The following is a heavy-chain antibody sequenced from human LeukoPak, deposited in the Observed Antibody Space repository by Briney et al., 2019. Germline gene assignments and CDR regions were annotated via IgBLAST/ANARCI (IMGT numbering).Heavy chain of an antibody. V-gene: IGHV4-31*03. CDR1: GGSISSGGYY. Sequence: PSETLSLTCTVSGGSISSGGYYWSWIRQHPGKGLEWIGYIYYGGSTYYNPSLKSRVTISVDTSKNQFSLKLSSVTAADTAVYYCASLYSGYGLFDYWGQGTLVTVSS. J-gene: IGHJ4*02. CDR3: ASLYSGYGLFDY. D-gene: IGHD5-12*01. CDR2: IYYGGST.